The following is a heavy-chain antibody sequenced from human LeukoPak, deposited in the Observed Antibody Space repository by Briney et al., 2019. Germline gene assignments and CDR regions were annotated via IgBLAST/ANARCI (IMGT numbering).Heavy chain of an antibody. CDR3: ASRSPYSSGWYYY. V-gene: IGHV3-66*02. J-gene: IGHJ4*02. CDR2: TYSGGST. D-gene: IGHD6-19*01. Sequence: PGGSLRLSCAASGFTISSNYMGWVRQAPGKGLEWVSVTYSGGSTYYADSVKGRFTISRDNSENTLFLQMNSLRPEDTAVYYRASRSPYSSGWYYYWGQGTLVTVSS. CDR1: GFTISSNY.